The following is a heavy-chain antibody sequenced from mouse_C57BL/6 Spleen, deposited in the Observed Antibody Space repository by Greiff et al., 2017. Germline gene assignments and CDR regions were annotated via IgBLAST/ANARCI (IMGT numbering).Heavy chain of an antibody. J-gene: IGHJ2*01. CDR3: TETMVTTKGALCFDY. Sequence: VQLVESGAELVRPGASVTLSCKASGYTFTDYEMHWVKQTPVHGLEWIGYIDPETGGTAYNQKFKGKAILTADKSSSTAYMELSSLTSEDSAVYYCTETMVTTKGALCFDYWGQGTTLTVSS. D-gene: IGHD2-2*01. CDR2: IDPETGGT. CDR1: GYTFTDYE. V-gene: IGHV1-15*01.